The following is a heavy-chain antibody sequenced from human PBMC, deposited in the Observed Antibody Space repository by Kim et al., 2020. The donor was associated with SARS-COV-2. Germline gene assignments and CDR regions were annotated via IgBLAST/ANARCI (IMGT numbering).Heavy chain of an antibody. CDR1: GYTFTSYG. V-gene: IGHV1-18*04. Sequence: ASVKVSCKASGYTFTSYGISCVRQAPGQGLEWMGWISAYNGNTNYAQKLQGKATLTTDTSTSTASMGLGSLRSDTTALYYCARDPFWPSYCSSTSCYHHFDSWGQGTLVTVSS. J-gene: IGHJ4*02. CDR3: ARDPFWPSYCSSTSCYHHFDS. CDR2: ISAYNGNT. D-gene: IGHD2-2*01.